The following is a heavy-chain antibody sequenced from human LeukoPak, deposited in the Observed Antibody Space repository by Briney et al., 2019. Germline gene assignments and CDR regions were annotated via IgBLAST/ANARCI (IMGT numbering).Heavy chain of an antibody. CDR1: GFTFSSYA. J-gene: IGHJ4*02. V-gene: IGHV3-33*01. CDR3: ARGRYSSSWKDY. CDR2: IGSDGNKK. D-gene: IGHD6-13*01. Sequence: GGSLRLSCAASGFTFSSYAMHWVRQAPAKGLEWVALIGSDGNKKYYADSVKGRFSISRDNSNNTLYLQMNSLGVEDTAVYYCARGRYSSSWKDYWGQGTLVTVSS.